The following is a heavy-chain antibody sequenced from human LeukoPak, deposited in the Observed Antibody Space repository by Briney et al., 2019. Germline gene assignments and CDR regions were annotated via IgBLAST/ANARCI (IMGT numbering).Heavy chain of an antibody. D-gene: IGHD5-24*01. CDR2: IYTSGST. CDR3: ARHGRWLQSVLFDY. V-gene: IGHV4-4*07. J-gene: IGHJ4*02. CDR1: GGSISSYY. Sequence: PSETQSLTCTVSGGSISSYYWSWIRQPAGKGLEWIGRIYTSGSTNYNPSLKSRVTMSVDTSKNQFSLNLSSVTAADTAVYYCARHGRWLQSVLFDYWGQGTLVTVSS.